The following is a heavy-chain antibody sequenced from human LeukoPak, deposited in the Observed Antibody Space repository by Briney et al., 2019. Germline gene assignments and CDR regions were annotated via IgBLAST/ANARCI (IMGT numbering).Heavy chain of an antibody. D-gene: IGHD6-13*01. CDR3: ARAHSSSWSPFDY. Sequence: GGSLRLSCAASGFTFSSYSMNWVRQAPGKGLEWVSAISGSGGSTYYADSVKGRFTISRDNSKNTLYLQMNSLRADDTAVYYCARAHSSSWSPFDYWGQGTLVTVSS. CDR2: ISGSGGST. CDR1: GFTFSSYS. V-gene: IGHV3-23*01. J-gene: IGHJ4*02.